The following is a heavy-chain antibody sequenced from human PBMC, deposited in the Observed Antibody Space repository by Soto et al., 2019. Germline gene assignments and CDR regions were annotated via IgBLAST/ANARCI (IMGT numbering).Heavy chain of an antibody. D-gene: IGHD6-13*01. V-gene: IGHV4-31*03. Sequence: SETPSLTRPVSGGSISSGGYYRGWIPPHPGKGLEWIGYIYYSGSTYYNPSLKSRVTISVDTSKNQFSLKLSSVTAADTAVYYCAREGAAGTGGSFDPWGQGTLVTVSS. CDR1: GGSISSGGYY. CDR3: AREGAAGTGGSFDP. CDR2: IYYSGST. J-gene: IGHJ5*02.